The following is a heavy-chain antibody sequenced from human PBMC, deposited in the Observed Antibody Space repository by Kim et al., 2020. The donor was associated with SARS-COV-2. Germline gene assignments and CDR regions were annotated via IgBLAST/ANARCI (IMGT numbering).Heavy chain of an antibody. J-gene: IGHJ4*02. CDR2: ISDSGGST. Sequence: GGSLRLSCAASGFTFSSYAMSWVRQAPGKGLEWVSSISDSGGSTYYTDSVRGRFTISRDNSKNTLYLQMNSLRADDTAVYSCARGLVTGGYWGQGTLVTVSS. V-gene: IGHV3-23*01. CDR3: ARGLVTGGY. CDR1: GFTFSSYA. D-gene: IGHD2-8*02.